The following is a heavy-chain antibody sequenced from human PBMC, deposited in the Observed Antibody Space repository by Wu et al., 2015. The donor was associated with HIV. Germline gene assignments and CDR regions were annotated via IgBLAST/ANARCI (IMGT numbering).Heavy chain of an antibody. D-gene: IGHD2-2*01. Sequence: QVQLVQSGAEVKKPGASVKVSCKASGYTFTGYYMHWVRQAPGQGLEWMGWINPNSGGTNYAQKFQGRVTMTRDTSISTAYMELSRLRSDDTAVYYCARVGWLYCSSTSCYLDYWGQGTLVTVSS. V-gene: IGHV1-2*02. CDR2: INPNSGGT. CDR3: ARVGWLYCSSTSCYLDY. J-gene: IGHJ4*02. CDR1: GYTFTGYY.